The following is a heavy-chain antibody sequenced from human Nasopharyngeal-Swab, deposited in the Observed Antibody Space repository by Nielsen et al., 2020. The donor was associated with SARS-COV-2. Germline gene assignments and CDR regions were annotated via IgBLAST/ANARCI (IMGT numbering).Heavy chain of an antibody. V-gene: IGHV4-59*01. CDR2: IYYSGST. J-gene: IGHJ4*02. CDR3: ARDMGESSGWPDPFDY. Sequence: IRQCPGKGLEWIGYIYYSGSTNYNPSLRSRVTISVDTSKNQFSLKLSSVTAADTAVYYCARDMGESSGWPDPFDYWGQGTLVTVSS. D-gene: IGHD6-19*01.